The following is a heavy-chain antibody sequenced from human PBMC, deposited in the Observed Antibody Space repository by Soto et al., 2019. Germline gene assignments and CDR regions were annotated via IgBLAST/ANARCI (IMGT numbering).Heavy chain of an antibody. J-gene: IGHJ6*02. D-gene: IGHD1-26*01. CDR1: GGTFSSYA. V-gene: IGHV1-69*01. CDR3: ARGEEPNYYYYYGMDV. CDR2: IIPIFGTA. Sequence: QVQLVQSGAEVKKPGSSVKVSCKASGGTFSSYAISWVRQAPGQGLEWMGGIIPIFGTANYAQKFQGRVTITADESTSTAYMELSRLRAEDTAVYYCARGEEPNYYYYYGMDVWGQGTTVTVSS.